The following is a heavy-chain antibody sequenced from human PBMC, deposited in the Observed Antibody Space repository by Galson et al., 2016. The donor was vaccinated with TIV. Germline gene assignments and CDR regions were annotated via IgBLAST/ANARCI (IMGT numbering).Heavy chain of an antibody. D-gene: IGHD1-26*01. J-gene: IGHJ6*03. CDR3: AKDGRGYFSYMEV. CDR2: INWNSGDI. Sequence: SLRLSCAASGFTFDDYAMHWVRQVPGKGLEWVSGINWNSGDINYADSVKGRFTISRDNAKKSLYLQMNSLRPEDAALYYCAKDGRGYFSYMEVWGKGTTVSVSS. V-gene: IGHV3-9*01. CDR1: GFTFDDYA.